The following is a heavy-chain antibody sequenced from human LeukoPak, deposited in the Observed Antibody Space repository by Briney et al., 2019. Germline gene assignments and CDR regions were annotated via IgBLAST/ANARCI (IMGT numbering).Heavy chain of an antibody. V-gene: IGHV1-69*04. CDR2: IIPILGIA. J-gene: IGHJ6*02. Sequence: SVKVSCKASGGTFSSYAISWVRQAPGQGLEWMGRIIPILGIANYAQKFQGRVTITADKSTSTAYMELSSLRSEDTAVYYCARGSRGTTGTTSYYYYGMDVWGQGTTVTVSS. CDR3: ARGSRGTTGTTSYYYYGMDV. CDR1: GGTFSSYA. D-gene: IGHD1-1*01.